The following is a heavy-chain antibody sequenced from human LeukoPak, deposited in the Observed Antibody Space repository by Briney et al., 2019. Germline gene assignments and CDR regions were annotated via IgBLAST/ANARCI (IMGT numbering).Heavy chain of an antibody. D-gene: IGHD5-12*01. Sequence: SETLSLTCTVSGGSISSYYWSWIRQPPGKGLEWIGYIYYSGSTNYNPSLKSRVTISVDTSKNQFSLKLSSVTAADTAVYYRAREGDSGYGYFDYWGQGTLVTVSS. J-gene: IGHJ4*02. CDR3: AREGDSGYGYFDY. CDR2: IYYSGST. V-gene: IGHV4-59*01. CDR1: GGSISSYY.